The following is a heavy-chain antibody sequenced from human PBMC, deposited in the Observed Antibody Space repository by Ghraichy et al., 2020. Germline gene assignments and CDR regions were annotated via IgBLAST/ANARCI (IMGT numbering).Heavy chain of an antibody. CDR2: ISVYNGNT. CDR1: GYTFSSYG. V-gene: IGHV1-18*04. CDR3: ARRVAAVATGGYYFDY. J-gene: IGHJ4*02. Sequence: ASVKVSCKASGYTFSSYGISWVRQAPGQGLEWMGWISVYNGNTMYAQKLQGRVTMTTDTSTSTAYMELRSLRSVDTAVYYCARRVAAVATGGYYFDYWGQGTLVTVSS. D-gene: IGHD6-13*01.